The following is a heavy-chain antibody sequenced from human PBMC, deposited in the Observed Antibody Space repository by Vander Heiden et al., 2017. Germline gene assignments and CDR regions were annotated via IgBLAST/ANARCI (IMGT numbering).Heavy chain of an antibody. CDR2: INHSGST. CDR1: GGSFSGYY. V-gene: IGHV4-34*01. J-gene: IGHJ5*02. D-gene: IGHD6-6*01. Sequence: QVQLQQWGAGLLTPSETLSLTCAVYGGSFSGYYWSWIRQPPGKGLEWIGEINHSGSTNYNPSLKSRVTISVDTSKNQFSLKLSSVTAADTAVYYCASGAARFWFDPWGQGTLVTVSS. CDR3: ASGAARFWFDP.